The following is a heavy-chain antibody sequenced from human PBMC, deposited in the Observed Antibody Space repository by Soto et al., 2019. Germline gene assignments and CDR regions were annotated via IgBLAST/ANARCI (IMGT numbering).Heavy chain of an antibody. J-gene: IGHJ4*02. CDR2: ISGSGGST. V-gene: IGHV3-23*01. D-gene: IGHD3-22*01. CDR1: GFTFSSYA. CDR3: AKDLDYYDSSGYYHGPSFDY. Sequence: PGGSLRLSCAASGFTFSSYAMSWVGQAPGKGLEWVSAISGSGGSTYYADSVKGRFTISRDNSKNTLYLQMNSLRAEDTAVYYCAKDLDYYDSSGYYHGPSFDYWGQGTLVTVSS.